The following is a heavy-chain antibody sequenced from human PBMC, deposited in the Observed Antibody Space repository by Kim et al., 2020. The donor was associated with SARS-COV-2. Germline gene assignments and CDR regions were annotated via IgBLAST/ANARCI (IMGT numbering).Heavy chain of an antibody. CDR2: INWDGGST. CDR1: GFTFGDYG. J-gene: IGHJ4*02. CDR3: ARAYESSCYYRYFDY. Sequence: GGSLRLSCAASGFTFGDYGMSWVRQAPGKGLEWVSGINWDGGSTGYADSVKGRFTISRDNAKNSLYLQMNSLRAEDTALYHCARAYESSCYYRYFDYWGQGTLVTVSS. D-gene: IGHD3-22*01. V-gene: IGHV3-20*01.